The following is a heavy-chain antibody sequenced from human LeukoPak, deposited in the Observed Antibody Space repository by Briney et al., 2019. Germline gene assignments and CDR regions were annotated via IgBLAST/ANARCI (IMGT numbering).Heavy chain of an antibody. CDR3: AKILSSGYPYLDC. V-gene: IGHV3-53*01. CDR1: GSTVSSNY. Sequence: GSLRLSCAASGSTVSSNYMSWVRQAPGKGLEWVSVICSGGKTSYADSVKGRFTISRDNSKNTLDLQMNSLRAEDTALYYRAKILSSGYPYLDCWGQGILVTVSS. D-gene: IGHD3-22*01. J-gene: IGHJ4*02. CDR2: ICSGGKT.